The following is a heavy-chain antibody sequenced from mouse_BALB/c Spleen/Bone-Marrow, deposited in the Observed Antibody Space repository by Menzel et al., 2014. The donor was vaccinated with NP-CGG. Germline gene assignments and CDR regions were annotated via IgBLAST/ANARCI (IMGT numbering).Heavy chain of an antibody. CDR2: IYPGDGDI. D-gene: IGHD2-4*01. V-gene: IGHV1-80*01. Sequence: QLQQSGAELVRPGSSVKISCKASGYAXSSYWMNGVQQRPGQGLGWIGQIYPGDGDINYNGKFKGKATLTADKSSGTAYMQFSSLTSEDSAVYFCARGDFDFEAWFTYWGQGTLVTVSA. CDR3: ARGDFDFEAWFTY. CDR1: GYAXSSYW. J-gene: IGHJ3*01.